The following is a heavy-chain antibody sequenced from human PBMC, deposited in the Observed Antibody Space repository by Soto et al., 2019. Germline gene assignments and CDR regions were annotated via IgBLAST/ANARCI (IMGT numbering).Heavy chain of an antibody. Sequence: AGGSLRLSCTASGFTFSKFAMTWVRQAPGKGLECVSGIFGSGGGIEYADSVKGRFTISRDNSKNTLYLQMTNLRADDTAVYYCAKDAVSGDGLWLMDHWGQGTQVTVS. CDR3: AKDAVSGDGLWLMDH. CDR1: GFTFSKFA. D-gene: IGHD2-21*02. V-gene: IGHV3-23*01. J-gene: IGHJ4*02. CDR2: IFGSGGGI.